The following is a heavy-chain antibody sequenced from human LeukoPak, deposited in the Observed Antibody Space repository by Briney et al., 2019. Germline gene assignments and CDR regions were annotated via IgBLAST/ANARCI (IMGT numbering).Heavy chain of an antibody. V-gene: IGHV4-61*02. J-gene: IGHJ3*02. CDR2: IYTSGGT. D-gene: IGHD3-10*01. CDR1: GGSISSGSYY. Sequence: SETLSLTCTVSGGSISSGSYYWSWIRQPAGKGLEWIGRIYTSGGTNYNPSLKSRVTISVDTSKNQFSLKLSSVTAADTAVYYCARGGMVRGVSRAFDIWGQGTMVTVSS. CDR3: ARGGMVRGVSRAFDI.